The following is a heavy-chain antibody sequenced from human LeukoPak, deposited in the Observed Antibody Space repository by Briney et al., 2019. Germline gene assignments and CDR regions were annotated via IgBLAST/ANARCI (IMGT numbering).Heavy chain of an antibody. V-gene: IGHV4-34*01. CDR2: INHSGST. J-gene: IGHJ6*04. Sequence: SETLSLTCAVYGGSFSGYYWSWIRQPPGKGLEWIGEINHSGSTNYNPSLKSRVTISVDTSKNQFSLRLSSVTAADTAMYYCARNFPGRTEDVWGKGTTVTVSS. CDR3: ARNFPGRTEDV. CDR1: GGSFSGYY.